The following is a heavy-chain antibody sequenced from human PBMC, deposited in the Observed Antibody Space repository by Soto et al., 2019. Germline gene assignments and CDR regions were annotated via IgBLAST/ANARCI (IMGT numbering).Heavy chain of an antibody. J-gene: IGHJ4*02. D-gene: IGHD6-25*01. CDR3: ANSFGSGWEYIGD. CDR1: GASVNSASHY. CDR2: MFYGGST. V-gene: IGHV4-61*01. Sequence: QVQLQESGPGLVKASETLSLTCSVSGASVNSASHYWIWIRQPPGKGLEWIGFMFYGGSTRYNPSLTSRVTISEDTPKNQFSLRLTSVTAADTAVYFCANSFGSGWEYIGDWGQGTLVTVSS.